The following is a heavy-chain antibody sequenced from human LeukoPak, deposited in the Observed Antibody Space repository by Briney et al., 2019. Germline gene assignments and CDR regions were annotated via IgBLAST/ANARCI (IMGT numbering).Heavy chain of an antibody. Sequence: SETLSLTCAVYGGSFSDYYWSWIRQPPGKGLEWIGEINHSGSTNYNPSLKSRVTISVDTSKNQFSLKLSSVTAADTAVYYCARGLNYYDSSGLWGQGTLVTVSS. J-gene: IGHJ4*02. D-gene: IGHD3-22*01. V-gene: IGHV4-34*01. CDR1: GGSFSDYY. CDR2: INHSGST. CDR3: ARGLNYYDSSGL.